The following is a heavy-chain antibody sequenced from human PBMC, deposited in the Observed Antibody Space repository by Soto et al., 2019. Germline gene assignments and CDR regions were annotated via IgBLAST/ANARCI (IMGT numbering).Heavy chain of an antibody. CDR3: ADLSYGLRLFDWFDAFDI. V-gene: IGHV3-23*01. CDR1: GFTFSSYA. CDR2: ISGSGGST. Sequence: PGGSLRLSCAASGFTFSSYAMSWVRQAPGKGLEWVSAISGSGGSTYYADSVKGRFTNSRDNSKNTLYLQMNSLRAEDTAVYYCADLSYGLRLFDWFDAFDIWGQGKMVT. J-gene: IGHJ3*02. D-gene: IGHD3-9*01.